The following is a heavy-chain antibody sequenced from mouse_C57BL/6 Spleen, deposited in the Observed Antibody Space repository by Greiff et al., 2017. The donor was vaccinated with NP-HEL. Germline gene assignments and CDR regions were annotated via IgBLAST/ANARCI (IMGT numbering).Heavy chain of an antibody. J-gene: IGHJ4*01. D-gene: IGHD1-1*01. V-gene: IGHV5-17*01. CDR2: ISSGSSTI. CDR3: ARGGLRYYAMDY. Sequence: DVHLVESGGGLVKPGGSLKLSCAASGFTFSDYGMHWVRQTPDKGLEWVAYISSGSSTIYYPDTVKGRFTISRDNAKNTLFLQMTSLKSEDTAMYYCARGGLRYYAMDYWGQGTSVTVSA. CDR1: GFTFSDYG.